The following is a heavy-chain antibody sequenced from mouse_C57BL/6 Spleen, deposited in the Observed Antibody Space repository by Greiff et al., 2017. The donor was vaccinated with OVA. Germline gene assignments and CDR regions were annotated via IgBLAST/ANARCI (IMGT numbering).Heavy chain of an antibody. Sequence: VQLQQSGAELARPGASVKLSCKASGYTFTSYGISWVKQSTGQGLEWIGEIYPRSGNTYYNEKFKGKATLTADKSSSTAYMELRSLTSEDSSVYFCARSEGYDLVNYWGQGTTLTVSS. D-gene: IGHD2-2*01. CDR1: GYTFTSYG. J-gene: IGHJ2*01. CDR3: ARSEGYDLVNY. V-gene: IGHV1-81*01. CDR2: IYPRSGNT.